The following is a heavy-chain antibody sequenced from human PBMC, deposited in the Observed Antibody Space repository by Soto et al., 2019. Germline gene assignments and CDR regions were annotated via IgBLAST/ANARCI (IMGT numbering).Heavy chain of an antibody. CDR3: ARDRGGYDYPNFDY. CDR2: ISYDGSNK. V-gene: IGHV3-30-3*01. J-gene: IGHJ4*02. D-gene: IGHD5-12*01. Sequence: GGSLRLSCAASGFTFSSYAMHWVRQAPGKGLEWVAVISYDGSNKYYADSVKGRFTISRDNSKNTLYLQMNSLRAEDTAVYYCARDRGGYDYPNFDYWGQGTLVTVSS. CDR1: GFTFSSYA.